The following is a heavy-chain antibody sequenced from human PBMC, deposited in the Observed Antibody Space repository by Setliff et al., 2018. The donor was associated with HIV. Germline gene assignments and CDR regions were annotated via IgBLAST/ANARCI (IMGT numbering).Heavy chain of an antibody. Sequence: PSETLSLTCTVSGGSITNYYWTWIRQPPGEGLEWIGYIYSSGSTNYNPPLKSRVTISVDTSKNQFSLNLNSVTAADTAVYYCARQGAAHSPFVYWGQGALVTVSS. D-gene: IGHD5-18*01. CDR1: GGSITNYY. CDR3: ARQGAAHSPFVY. J-gene: IGHJ4*02. CDR2: IYSSGST. V-gene: IGHV4-59*08.